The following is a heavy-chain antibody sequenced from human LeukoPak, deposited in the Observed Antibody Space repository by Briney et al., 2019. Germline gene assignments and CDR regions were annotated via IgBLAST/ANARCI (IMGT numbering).Heavy chain of an antibody. CDR1: GYTFTDYY. Sequence: GASVTVSCKASGYTFTDYYIHWLRQAPGEGPEWMGMINLIAGLTHLAPKFQGRVTMTRDTSTSTVYMDLTSLGSEDTAVYYCARQQGIQYLNFDYWGQGALVAVSS. CDR2: INLIAGLT. V-gene: IGHV1-46*01. CDR3: ARQQGIQYLNFDY. J-gene: IGHJ4*02. D-gene: IGHD1/OR15-1a*01.